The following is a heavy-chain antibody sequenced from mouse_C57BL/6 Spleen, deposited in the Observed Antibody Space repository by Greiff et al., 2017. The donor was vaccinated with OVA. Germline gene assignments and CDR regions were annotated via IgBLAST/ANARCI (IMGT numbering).Heavy chain of an antibody. CDR2: IYIGNGYT. J-gene: IGHJ1*03. Sequence: EVHLVESGAELVRPGSSVKMSCKTSGYTFTSYGINWVKQRPGQGLEWIGYIYIGNGYTEYNEKFKGKATLTSDTSSSTAYMQLSSLTSEDSAIYFCASPHYYGSSYPYWYFDVWGTGTTVTVSS. D-gene: IGHD1-1*01. CDR1: GYTFTSYG. CDR3: ASPHYYGSSYPYWYFDV. V-gene: IGHV1-58*01.